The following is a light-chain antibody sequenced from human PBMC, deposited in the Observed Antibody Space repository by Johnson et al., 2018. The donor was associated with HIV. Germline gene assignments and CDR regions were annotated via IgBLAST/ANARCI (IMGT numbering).Light chain of an antibody. CDR2: ENN. J-gene: IGLJ1*01. Sequence: QSVLTQPPSVSAAPGQKVTISCSGSSSNIGNNYVSWYQQLPGTAPKLLIYENNKRPSGIPDRFSGSKSGTSATLGITGLQTGDEADYFCGTWDSSLRAFYVFGTVTKFTVL. V-gene: IGLV1-51*02. CDR1: SSNIGNNY. CDR3: GTWDSSLRAFYV.